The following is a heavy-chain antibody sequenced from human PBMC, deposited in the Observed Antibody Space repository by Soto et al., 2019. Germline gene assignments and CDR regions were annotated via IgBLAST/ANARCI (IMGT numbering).Heavy chain of an antibody. J-gene: IGHJ5*02. CDR2: IYYSGST. V-gene: IGHV4-31*03. D-gene: IGHD1-26*01. CDR3: ARDQLPTGFDP. CDR1: GGSISSGGYY. Sequence: SETLSLTCTVSGGSISSGGYYWSWIRQHPGKGLEWIGYIYYSGSTYYNPSLKSRVTISVDTSKNQFSLKLSSVTAADTAVYYCARDQLPTGFDPWGQGTLVTVSS.